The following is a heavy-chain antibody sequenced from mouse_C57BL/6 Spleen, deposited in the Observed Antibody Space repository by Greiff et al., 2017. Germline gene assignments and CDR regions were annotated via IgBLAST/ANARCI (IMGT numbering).Heavy chain of an antibody. CDR3: AHYGYHWYFDV. D-gene: IGHD2-2*01. V-gene: IGHV1-74*01. J-gene: IGHJ1*03. Sequence: QVQLQQPGAELVKPGASVKVSCTASGYTFTSYWMHWVKQRPGQGLEWIGRIHPSDSATNYNQKFKGKATLTVDKSSSTAYMQLSSLTSEDSAVYYCAHYGYHWYFDVWGTGTSVTVSS. CDR1: GYTFTSYW. CDR2: IHPSDSAT.